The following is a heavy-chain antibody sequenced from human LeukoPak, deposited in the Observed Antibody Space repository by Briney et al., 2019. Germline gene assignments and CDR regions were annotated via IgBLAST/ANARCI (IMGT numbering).Heavy chain of an antibody. CDR2: IYYSGNT. J-gene: IGHJ6*03. CDR1: GGSIAGSSYY. V-gene: IGHV4-39*01. D-gene: IGHD6-25*01. Sequence: PSETLSLTCTVCGGSIAGSSYYWGWIRQPPGKGLEWIGSIYYSGNTYYNPSLKSRVTISVYMPKNQFSLKLSSVTAADTAVYYCARPAQDYYYYMDVWGKGTTVTVSS. CDR3: ARPAQDYYYYMDV.